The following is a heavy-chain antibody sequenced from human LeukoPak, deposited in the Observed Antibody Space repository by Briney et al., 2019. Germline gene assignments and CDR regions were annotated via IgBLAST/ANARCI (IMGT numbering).Heavy chain of an antibody. J-gene: IGHJ4*02. D-gene: IGHD2-21*02. CDR1: AGSISIYY. CDR2: IHYTGNT. CDR3: ARGRGTVVTPPYFDY. Sequence: SETLSLTCTVSAGSISIYYWSWIRQPPGKGLDWIGYIHYTGNTNYNTSLKSRVTISIDTSKKQFSLILNSVTAADTAVYHCARGRGTVVTPPYFDYWGQGMLVTVSS. V-gene: IGHV4-59*01.